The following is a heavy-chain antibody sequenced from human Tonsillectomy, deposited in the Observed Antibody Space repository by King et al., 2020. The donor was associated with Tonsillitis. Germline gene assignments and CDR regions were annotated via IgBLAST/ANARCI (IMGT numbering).Heavy chain of an antibody. J-gene: IGHJ3*02. CDR2: IYSSGST. V-gene: IGHV4-61*02. Sequence: QLQESGPGLVKPSQTLSLTCTVSGGSISSGSYYWSWIRQPAGKGLEWIGRIYSSGSTNYNPSLESRVTISVDTSKNQFSLKLSSVTAADTAVYYCARASRGYYDSSGHWNAFDIWGQGTMVTVSS. CDR1: GGSISSGSYY. D-gene: IGHD3-22*01. CDR3: ARASRGYYDSSGHWNAFDI.